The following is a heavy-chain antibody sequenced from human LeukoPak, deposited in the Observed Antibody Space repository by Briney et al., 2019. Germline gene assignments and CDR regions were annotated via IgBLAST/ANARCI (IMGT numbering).Heavy chain of an antibody. V-gene: IGHV4-31*03. Sequence: PSETLSLTCTVSGGSISSGGYYWSWIRQHPGKGLEWIGYIYYSGSTFYSPSLKSRVTISIDTSKNQFSLKLSSVTAADTAVYYCARVYTGSYYLGYWGQGTLVTVSS. D-gene: IGHD1-26*01. CDR2: IYYSGST. CDR1: GGSISSGGYY. CDR3: ARVYTGSYYLGY. J-gene: IGHJ4*02.